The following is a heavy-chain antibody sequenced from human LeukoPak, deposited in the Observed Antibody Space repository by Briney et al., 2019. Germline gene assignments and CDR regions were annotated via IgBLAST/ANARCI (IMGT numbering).Heavy chain of an antibody. CDR3: ARGVVVVRTYYYYMDV. D-gene: IGHD3-22*01. CDR1: GGSISSSSYY. CDR2: IYYSGST. Sequence: SETLSLTCTVSGGSISSSSYYWGWIRQPPGKGLEWIGSIYYSGSTYYNPSLKSRVTISVDTSKNQFSLKLSSVTAADTAVYYCARGVVVVRTYYYYMDVWGKGTTVTVSS. V-gene: IGHV4-39*07. J-gene: IGHJ6*03.